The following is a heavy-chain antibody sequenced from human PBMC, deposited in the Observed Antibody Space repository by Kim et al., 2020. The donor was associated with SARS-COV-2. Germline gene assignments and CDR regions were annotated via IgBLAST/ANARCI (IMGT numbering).Heavy chain of an antibody. J-gene: IGHJ6*02. D-gene: IGHD1-20*01. CDR2: INTNTGNP. Sequence: ASVKVSCKASGYTFTSYAMNWVRQAPGQGLEWMGWINTNTGNPTYAQGFTGRFVFSLDTSVSTAYLQISSLKAEDTAVYYCARDATNWNDDYYGMDVWGQGTTVTVSS. V-gene: IGHV7-4-1*02. CDR1: GYTFTSYA. CDR3: ARDATNWNDDYYGMDV.